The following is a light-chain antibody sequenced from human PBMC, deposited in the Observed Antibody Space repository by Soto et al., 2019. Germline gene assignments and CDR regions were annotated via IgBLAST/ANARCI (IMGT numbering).Light chain of an antibody. V-gene: IGKV3-20*01. CDR3: QQYGSWT. Sequence: EIVLTQSPGTLSVSPGERATLSCRASQTISSNNLAWYQQKPGQAPGPLIYGTSSRATGIPDRFRGSGSGTDFTLTISRLEPEDSAIYYCQQYGSWTFGQGTKVEI. CDR2: GTS. J-gene: IGKJ1*01. CDR1: QTISSNN.